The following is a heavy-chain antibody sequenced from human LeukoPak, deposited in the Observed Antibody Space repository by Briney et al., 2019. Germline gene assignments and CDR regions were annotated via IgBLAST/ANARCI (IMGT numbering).Heavy chain of an antibody. Sequence: PSETLTLTCAVSGYSISSGYYWGWIRQPPGKGLEWIGSIHHSGSTYYNPSLKSRITISVDMAKNQFSLKLSSVTAADTAVYFCASDPDVKDFDYWGQGTQVTVSS. CDR2: IHHSGST. CDR1: GYSISSGYY. D-gene: IGHD1-14*01. V-gene: IGHV4-38-2*01. CDR3: ASDPDVKDFDY. J-gene: IGHJ4*02.